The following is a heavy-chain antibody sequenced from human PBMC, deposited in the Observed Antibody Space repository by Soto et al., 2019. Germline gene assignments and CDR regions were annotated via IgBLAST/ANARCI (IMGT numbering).Heavy chain of an antibody. D-gene: IGHD6-25*01. CDR1: GFTFSDYY. CDR2: ICSSGSTI. Sequence: QVQLVESGGGLVKPGRSLRLSCAASGFTFSDYYMTWIRQAPGKGLEWVSYICSSGSTIYYADSVKGRFTISRDNAKNPLQRQINRLRAEDTAVYYCARGGQQRRGMDVWGQGTTVTVSS. CDR3: ARGGQQRRGMDV. J-gene: IGHJ6*02. V-gene: IGHV3-11*01.